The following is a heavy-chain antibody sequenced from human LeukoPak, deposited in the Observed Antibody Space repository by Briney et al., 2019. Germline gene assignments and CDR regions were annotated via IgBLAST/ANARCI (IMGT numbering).Heavy chain of an antibody. D-gene: IGHD1-26*01. J-gene: IGHJ3*02. CDR1: GGTFSSHA. CDR3: ARHKWELLNPSNAFDI. CDR2: IIPFFGTS. Sequence: SVKVSCKASGGTFSSHAFSWVRQAPGQGLEWMGGIIPFFGTSNYAQKFQGRFTITTDESTSTAYMELSSLRSEDTAVYYCARHKWELLNPSNAFDIWGQGTMVTVSS. V-gene: IGHV1-69*05.